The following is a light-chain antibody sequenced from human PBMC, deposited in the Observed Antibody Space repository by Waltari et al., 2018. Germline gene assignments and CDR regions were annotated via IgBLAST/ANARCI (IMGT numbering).Light chain of an antibody. CDR1: QRISSN. J-gene: IGKJ2*01. V-gene: IGKV3-15*01. Sequence: EVVVTQTPAALSVSPGYGVTLSCRASQRISSNLAWYQQKAGQAPRLLIYRASIRAADVPARFSGSGSGTEFTLTISSLQSEDFAVYFCQQYDDWPPKYSFGQGTKLEIK. CDR3: QQYDDWPPKYS. CDR2: RAS.